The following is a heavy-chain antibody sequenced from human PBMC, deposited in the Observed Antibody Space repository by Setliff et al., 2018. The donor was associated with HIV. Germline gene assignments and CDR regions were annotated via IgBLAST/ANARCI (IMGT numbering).Heavy chain of an antibody. V-gene: IGHV4-4*07. J-gene: IGHJ4*02. CDR2: IFSSGTY. CDR3: ARMAPDGTGGYYFDA. Sequence: PSETLSLTCTVSNGSINNYFWSWIRQPAGKRLEWVGRIFSSGTYNYNPSLRSRVTMSVDASNKKSSLHLMSVTAADTAVYYCARMAPDGTGGYYFDAWGQGTLVTVSS. D-gene: IGHD3-16*01. CDR1: NGSINNYF.